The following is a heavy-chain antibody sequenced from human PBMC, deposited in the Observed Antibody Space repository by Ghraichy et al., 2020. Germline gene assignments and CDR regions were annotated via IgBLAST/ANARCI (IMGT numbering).Heavy chain of an antibody. D-gene: IGHD6-6*01. CDR3: ARGTSSSAAYSMDV. CDR2: IYNTGST. CDR1: GASISSGGHF. J-gene: IGHJ6*02. V-gene: IGHV4-31*03. Sequence: SETLSLTCTVSGASISSGGHFWSWIRQHPGKGLECIGHIYNTGSTYYNPSLKSRVSISVDTSKNQSSLKLSAVTAADTAVYYCARGTSSSAAYSMDVWGQG.